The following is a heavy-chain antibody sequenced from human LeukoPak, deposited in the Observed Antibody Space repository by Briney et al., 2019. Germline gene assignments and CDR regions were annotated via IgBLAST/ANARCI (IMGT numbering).Heavy chain of an antibody. CDR3: ARASSAYGEYFAY. Sequence: GGFRRLSCAASGITFSSYWMHWVRKSPGKGLVWVSRINTDGSSTSYADSVKGRFTISRDNAKNTPYLQMNSLRAEDTAVYYCARASSAYGEYFAYWGQGTLVTVSS. D-gene: IGHD4-17*01. V-gene: IGHV3-74*01. CDR1: GITFSSYW. CDR2: INTDGSST. J-gene: IGHJ4*02.